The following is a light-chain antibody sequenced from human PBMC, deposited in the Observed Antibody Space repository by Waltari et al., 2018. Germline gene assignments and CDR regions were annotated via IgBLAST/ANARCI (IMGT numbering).Light chain of an antibody. V-gene: IGLV2-14*01. CDR2: DVS. Sequence: QSALTQPAPVSGSPGPSITLPCPGTSSDVGGYNYVPWYQQHPGKAPKLMIYDVSKRPSGVSNRFSGSKSGNTASLTISGLQAEDEADYCCRSYTTSDTYVFGTGTKVTVL. CDR3: RSYTTSDTYV. J-gene: IGLJ1*01. CDR1: SSDVGGYNY.